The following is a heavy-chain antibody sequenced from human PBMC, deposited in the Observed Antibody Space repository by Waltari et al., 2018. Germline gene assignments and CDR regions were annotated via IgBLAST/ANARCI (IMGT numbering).Heavy chain of an antibody. CDR2: INPDGSER. V-gene: IGHV3-7*01. D-gene: IGHD1-26*01. CDR1: GVTFSSYW. CDR3: ARDSGRFYVDY. Sequence: EVQLVESGGGLAPPGGSLRLPWGAPGVTFSSYWMTWVRQAPGKGLEWVANINPDGSERYYVDSVKGRFTISRDNAKNSLYLQVNSLGAEDTAIYYCARDSGRFYVDYWGQGTLLTVSS. J-gene: IGHJ4*02.